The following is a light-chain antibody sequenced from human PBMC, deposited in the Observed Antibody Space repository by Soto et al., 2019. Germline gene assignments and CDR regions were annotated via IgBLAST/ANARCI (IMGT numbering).Light chain of an antibody. V-gene: IGLV2-8*01. CDR3: SSYGGTTGEV. CDR2: EVN. Sequence: QSVLTQPPSASGSPGQSVTISCTGTSSDLGGYNYVSWYQQHPGKAPKLMIYEVNKRPSGVPDRFSGRKSGNTASLTVSGLQAEDEADYYCSSYGGTTGEVFGGGTQLTVL. J-gene: IGLJ3*02. CDR1: SSDLGGYNY.